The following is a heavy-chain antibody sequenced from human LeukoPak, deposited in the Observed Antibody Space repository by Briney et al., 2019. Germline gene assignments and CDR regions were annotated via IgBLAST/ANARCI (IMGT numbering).Heavy chain of an antibody. J-gene: IGHJ6*04. CDR1: GFTFSGYS. Sequence: GGSLRLSCAASGFTFSGYSLHWVRQAPGKGLEWVAFISYDGSNKYYGDSVKGRFTISRDNSKNTLYLQMNSLRVEDTAMYYCASNCGGDCYWGKGTTVTVSS. D-gene: IGHD2-21*01. CDR2: ISYDGSNK. V-gene: IGHV3-30-3*01. CDR3: ASNCGGDCY.